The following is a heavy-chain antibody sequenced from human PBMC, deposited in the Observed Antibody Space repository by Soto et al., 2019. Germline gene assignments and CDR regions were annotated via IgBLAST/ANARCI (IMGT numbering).Heavy chain of an antibody. CDR3: ARQPSNGQWFV. CDR2: IYPGNSDI. Sequence: GESLKISCEGSAYSFTIYWIDWVRQMPGQGLEWMGIIYPGNSDIRYSPSFQGQVTILVDKSISTAYPQGSSLKASDTAMYYCARQPSNGQWFVWDQGTTVTVSS. D-gene: IGHD3-22*01. V-gene: IGHV5-51*01. J-gene: IGHJ6*02. CDR1: AYSFTIYW.